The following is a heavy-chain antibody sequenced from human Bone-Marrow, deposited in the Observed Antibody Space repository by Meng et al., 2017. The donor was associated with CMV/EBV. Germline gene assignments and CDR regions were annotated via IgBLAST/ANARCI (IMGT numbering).Heavy chain of an antibody. D-gene: IGHD6-13*01. Sequence: GSLRLSCAVSAFTFSKYDMHCVRQATGKGMEWVSAVGPAGDTYYSGSVKGRFTISRDNTTTTLFLQMNSLRAEDTAVYYGSKGNSSWYDRFDYWGQGTRVTVSS. CDR3: SKGNSSWYDRFDY. CDR1: AFTFSKYD. CDR2: VGPAGDT. J-gene: IGHJ4*02. V-gene: IGHV3-13*01.